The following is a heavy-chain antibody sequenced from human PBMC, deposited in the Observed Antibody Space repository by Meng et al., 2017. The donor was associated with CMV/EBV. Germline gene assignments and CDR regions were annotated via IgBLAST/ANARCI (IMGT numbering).Heavy chain of an antibody. D-gene: IGHD3-22*01. V-gene: IGHV4-4*07. CDR3: ARGGLYYYDSSGHFDY. J-gene: IGHJ4*02. CDR2: IYTSGST. CDR1: GGSISSYY. Sequence: QVQLQESGPGLVKPSETLSLTCTVSGGSISSYYWSWIRQPAGKGLEWIGRIYTSGSTNYNPSLKSRVTMSVDTSKNQFSLKLSSVAAADTAVYYCARGGLYYYDSSGHFDYWGQGTLVTVSS.